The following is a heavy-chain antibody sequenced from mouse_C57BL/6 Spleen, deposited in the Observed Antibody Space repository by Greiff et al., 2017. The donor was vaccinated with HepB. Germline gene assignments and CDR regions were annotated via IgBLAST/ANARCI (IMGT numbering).Heavy chain of an antibody. CDR1: GFTFSSYA. CDR3: TSLDDWYFDV. CDR2: ISSGGDYI. V-gene: IGHV5-9-1*02. Sequence: EVKLMESGEGLVKPGGSLKLSCAASGFTFSSYAMSWVRQTPEKRLEWVAYISSGGDYIYYADTVKGRFTISRDNARNTLYLQMSSLKSEDTAMYYCTSLDDWYFDVWGTGTTVTVSS. J-gene: IGHJ1*03.